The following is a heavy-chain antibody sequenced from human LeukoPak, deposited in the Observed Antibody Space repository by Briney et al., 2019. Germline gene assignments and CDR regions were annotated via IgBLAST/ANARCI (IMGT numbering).Heavy chain of an antibody. V-gene: IGHV4-34*01. J-gene: IGHJ6*02. CDR3: ARGSRYYDSSGPGENGMDV. D-gene: IGHD3-22*01. Sequence: SETLSLTCAVYGGSFSGYYWSWTRQPPGKGLEWIGEINHSGSTNYNPSLKSRVTISVDTSKNQFSLKLSSVTAADTAVYYCARGSRYYDSSGPGENGMDVWGQGTTVTVSS. CDR1: GGSFSGYY. CDR2: INHSGST.